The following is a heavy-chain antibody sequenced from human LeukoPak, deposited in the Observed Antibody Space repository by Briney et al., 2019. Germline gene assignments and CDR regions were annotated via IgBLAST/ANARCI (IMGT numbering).Heavy chain of an antibody. CDR2: INPNSGGT. D-gene: IGHD4-11*01. CDR3: AREKRNTVTTSPPDY. CDR1: GYTFTGYY. Sequence: ASVKVSCKASGYTFTGYYMHWVRQAPGQGLEWMGWINPNSGGTNYAQKFQGRVTMTRDTSISTAYMELSRLRSDDTAVYYCAREKRNTVTTSPPDYWGQGTLVTVSS. J-gene: IGHJ4*02. V-gene: IGHV1-2*02.